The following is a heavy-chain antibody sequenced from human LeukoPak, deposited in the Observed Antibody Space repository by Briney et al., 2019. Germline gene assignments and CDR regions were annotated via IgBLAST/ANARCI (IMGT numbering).Heavy chain of an antibody. CDR1: GFTFDDYS. V-gene: IGHV3-43*01. CDR3: AREGRYSSSWFGGQPPGY. D-gene: IGHD6-13*01. J-gene: IGHJ4*02. Sequence: GGSLRLSCAASGFTFDDYSMHWVRQAPGKGLEWVSLISWDGGNREYADSVKGRFTISRDNAKNSLYLQMNSLRAEDTAVYYCAREGRYSSSWFGGQPPGYWGQGTLVTVSS. CDR2: ISWDGGNR.